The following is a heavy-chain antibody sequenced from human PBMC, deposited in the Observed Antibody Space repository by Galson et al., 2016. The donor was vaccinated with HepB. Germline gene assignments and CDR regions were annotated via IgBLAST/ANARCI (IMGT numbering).Heavy chain of an antibody. D-gene: IGHD5-12*01. CDR1: GFGLNTHGVG. J-gene: IGHJ4*02. CDR2: VYWDGEE. V-gene: IGHV2-5*02. Sequence: PALVKPTQTLTLTCTLSGFGLNTHGVGVAWIRQPPGKALEWLALVYWDGEERYNPGLKSRLTISRDTSKNQVVVTMTDMQPVDAGTYFCARRQVVSHTGFFDSWGQGALVTVSS. CDR3: ARRQVVSHTGFFDS.